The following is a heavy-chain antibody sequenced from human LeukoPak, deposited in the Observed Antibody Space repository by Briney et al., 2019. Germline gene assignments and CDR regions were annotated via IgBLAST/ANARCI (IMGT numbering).Heavy chain of an antibody. CDR3: AKEKGSLGSPYFDF. D-gene: IGHD3-10*01. J-gene: IGHJ4*02. Sequence: PGGSLRLSCAASGFTFSTYAMSWVRQAPGRGLEGVSGISDSGDNTYYRDSVKGRFTMSRDNSKNMLYLQMNSLRAEDTAIYYCAKEKGSLGSPYFDFWGQGTLVTVSS. CDR2: ISDSGDNT. CDR1: GFTFSTYA. V-gene: IGHV3-23*01.